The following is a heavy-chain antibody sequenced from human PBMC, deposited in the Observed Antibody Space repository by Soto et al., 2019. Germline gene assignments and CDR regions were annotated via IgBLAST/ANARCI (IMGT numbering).Heavy chain of an antibody. D-gene: IGHD6-19*01. CDR2: IYYSGST. CDR1: DGSISSFY. Sequence: SETLSLTCTVSDGSISSFYWSWIRQPPGKGLEWIGYIYYSGSTNYNPSLKSRVTISVDTSNNQFSLRLSSVTAADTAVYYCARRGSSAWYFDDWGQGTLVTVSS. CDR3: ARRGSSAWYFDD. V-gene: IGHV4-59*08. J-gene: IGHJ4*02.